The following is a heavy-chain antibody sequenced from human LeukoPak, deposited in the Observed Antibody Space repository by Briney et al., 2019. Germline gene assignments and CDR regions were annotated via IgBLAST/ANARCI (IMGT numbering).Heavy chain of an antibody. V-gene: IGHV3-23*01. Sequence: GGSLRLSCAASGFTFSTYSMTWVSWVRQAPGKGLEWVSTISGNGGSTYYADSVKGRFTISRDNSKNTLYLQMNSLRAEDTAVYYCARNYLEWLQWGDYYFDYWGQGTLVTVSS. CDR3: ARNYLEWLQWGDYYFDY. J-gene: IGHJ4*02. CDR2: ISGNGGST. D-gene: IGHD5-24*01. CDR1: GFTFSTYS.